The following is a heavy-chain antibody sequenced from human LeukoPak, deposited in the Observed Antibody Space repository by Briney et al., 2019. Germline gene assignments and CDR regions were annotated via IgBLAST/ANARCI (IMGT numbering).Heavy chain of an antibody. CDR3: ARVAPAAETYYYYYYMDV. D-gene: IGHD2-2*01. CDR2: IYYSGST. V-gene: IGHV4-39*01. J-gene: IGHJ6*03. Sequence: PSETLSLTCTVSGGSMTNSTYYWGWIRQPPGKGLEWIGSIYYSGSTYYNPSFKSRITISVDTSKNQFSLKVISVTAADTAVYYCARVAPAAETYYYYYYMDVWGKGTTVTISS. CDR1: GGSMTNSTYY.